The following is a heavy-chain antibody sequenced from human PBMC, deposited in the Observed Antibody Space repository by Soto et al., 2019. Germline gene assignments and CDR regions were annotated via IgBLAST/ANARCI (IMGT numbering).Heavy chain of an antibody. J-gene: IGHJ5*02. CDR1: GGTFSSYA. Sequence: QVQLVQSGAEVKKPGSSVKVSCKASGGTFSSYAISWVRQAPGQGLEWMGGIIPIFGTANYAQKFQGRVTITADESKSTAYMELSSLRSEDTAVYYGASSNTVTDIEYNWFDLWGQGTLVTVAS. V-gene: IGHV1-69*12. CDR2: IIPIFGTA. D-gene: IGHD4-17*01. CDR3: ASSNTVTDIEYNWFDL.